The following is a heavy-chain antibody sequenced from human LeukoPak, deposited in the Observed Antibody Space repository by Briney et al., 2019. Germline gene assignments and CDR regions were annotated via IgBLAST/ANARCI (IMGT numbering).Heavy chain of an antibody. V-gene: IGHV3-23*01. D-gene: IGHD3-10*01. CDR1: GFTFSSYG. Sequence: PGGSLRLSCAASGFTFSSYGMSWVRQAPGKGLEWVSAISGSGGSTYYADSVKGRFTISRDNSKNTLYLQMNSLRAEDTAVYYCAKLVGDYYGSGSSNWFDPWGQGTLVTVSS. J-gene: IGHJ5*02. CDR3: AKLVGDYYGSGSSNWFDP. CDR2: ISGSGGST.